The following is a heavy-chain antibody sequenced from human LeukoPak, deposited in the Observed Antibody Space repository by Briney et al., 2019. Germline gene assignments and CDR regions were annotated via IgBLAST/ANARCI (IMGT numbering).Heavy chain of an antibody. D-gene: IGHD3-22*01. CDR3: ARGNRVYYDSSFDP. J-gene: IGHJ5*02. V-gene: IGHV4-34*01. CDR1: GGSFSGYY. Sequence: SETLSLTCAVYGGSFSGYYWSWIRQPPGKGLEWIGEINHSGSTNYNPSLKSRVTISVNTSKNQFSLKLSSVTAADTAVCYCARGNRVYYDSSFDPWGQGTLVTVSS. CDR2: INHSGST.